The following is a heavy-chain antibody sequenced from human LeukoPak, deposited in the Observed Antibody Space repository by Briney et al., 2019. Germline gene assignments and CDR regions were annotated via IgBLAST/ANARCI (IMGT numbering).Heavy chain of an antibody. CDR1: SYTFTSYG. Sequence: ASVKVSCKASSYTFTSYGISWVRQAPGRGLEWMGWISAYNGNTNYAQNLQGRVTMTTDTSTSTAYMELRSLRSDDTAVYYCARGVSSGYVNAFDIWGQGTMVTVSS. D-gene: IGHD3-22*01. J-gene: IGHJ3*02. CDR2: ISAYNGNT. V-gene: IGHV1-18*01. CDR3: ARGVSSGYVNAFDI.